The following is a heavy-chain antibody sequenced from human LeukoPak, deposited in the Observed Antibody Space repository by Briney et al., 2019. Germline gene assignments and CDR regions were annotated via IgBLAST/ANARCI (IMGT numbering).Heavy chain of an antibody. V-gene: IGHV3-23*01. Sequence: PGGSLRLSCAASGFPFSSYSMNWVRQAPGKGLEWVSAISGSGGSTYYADSVKDRFTISRDNSKNTLYLQMNSLRAEDTAVYYCAKDHGISTYDYWGQGTLVTVSS. J-gene: IGHJ4*02. CDR2: ISGSGGST. CDR1: GFPFSSYS. D-gene: IGHD2/OR15-2a*01. CDR3: AKDHGISTYDY.